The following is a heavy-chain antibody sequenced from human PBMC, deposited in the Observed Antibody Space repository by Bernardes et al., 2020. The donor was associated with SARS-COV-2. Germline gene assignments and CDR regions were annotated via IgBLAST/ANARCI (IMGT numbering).Heavy chain of an antibody. Sequence: SETLSLTCTVSGGSSFSYYWTWIRQSSGKGLEWIGPIYYTGSTHYNPSLKSRVAISVDTSKSQFSLKLSSVTAADTAVYYCARGGYYGSGNWFDPWGQGTLVTVSS. CDR3: ARGGYYGSGNWFDP. J-gene: IGHJ5*02. D-gene: IGHD3-10*01. V-gene: IGHV4-59*01. CDR2: IYYTGST. CDR1: GGSSFSYY.